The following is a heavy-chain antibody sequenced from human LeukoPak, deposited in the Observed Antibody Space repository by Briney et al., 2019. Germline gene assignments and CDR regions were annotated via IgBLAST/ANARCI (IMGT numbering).Heavy chain of an antibody. CDR2: IRYDGSNK. V-gene: IGHV3-30*02. J-gene: IGHJ6*03. D-gene: IGHD6-19*01. CDR1: GFTFSSYG. CDR3: AKAGHSSGWYYYYYMDV. Sequence: GGSLRLSCAASGFTFSSYGMHWVRQAPGKGLEWVAFIRYDGSNKYYADSVEGRFTISRDNAKNSLYLQMNSLRGEDTAVYYCAKAGHSSGWYYYYYMDVWGKGTTVTVSS.